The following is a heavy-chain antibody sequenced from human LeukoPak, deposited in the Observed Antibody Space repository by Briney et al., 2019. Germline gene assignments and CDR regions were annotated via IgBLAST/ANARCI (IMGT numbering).Heavy chain of an antibody. V-gene: IGHV4-4*07. Sequence: SETLSLTCIVSGGSISSYYWSWIRQPAGKGLEWIGRIYTSGSTNYNPSLKSRVTISVDKSKNQFSLKLSSVTAADTAVYYCAREVLEYYDSSGYYYYFDYWGKGTLVTVSS. CDR2: IYTSGST. D-gene: IGHD3-22*01. J-gene: IGHJ4*02. CDR3: AREVLEYYDSSGYYYYFDY. CDR1: GGSISSYY.